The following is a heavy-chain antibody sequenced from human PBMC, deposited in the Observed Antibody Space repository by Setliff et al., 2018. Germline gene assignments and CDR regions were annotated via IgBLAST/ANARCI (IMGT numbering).Heavy chain of an antibody. D-gene: IGHD4-4*01. V-gene: IGHV4-61*09. J-gene: IGHJ4*02. CDR2: IYTSGST. CDR3: ASYRQDVNY. CDR1: GGSISSGNYY. Sequence: SETLSLTCTVSGGSISSGNYYWGWIRQPAGKGLEWIGHIYTSGSTNYNPSLKSRVTISVDTSKNQFSLKLSSVTAADTAVYYCASYRQDVNYWGQGTLVTVSS.